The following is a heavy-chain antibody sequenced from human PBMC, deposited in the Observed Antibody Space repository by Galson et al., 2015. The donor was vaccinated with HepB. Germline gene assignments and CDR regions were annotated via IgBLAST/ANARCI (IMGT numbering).Heavy chain of an antibody. D-gene: IGHD3-16*02. CDR2: ISGSGGST. J-gene: IGHJ4*02. Sequence: SLRLSCAASGFTFSSYAMSWVRQAPGKGLEWVSAISGSGGSTYYADSVKGRFTISRDNSKNTLYLQMNSLRAEDTAVYYCAKGPATYDYVWGSYRHEWSIDYWGQGTLVTVSS. CDR3: AKGPATYDYVWGSYRHEWSIDY. CDR1: GFTFSSYA. V-gene: IGHV3-23*01.